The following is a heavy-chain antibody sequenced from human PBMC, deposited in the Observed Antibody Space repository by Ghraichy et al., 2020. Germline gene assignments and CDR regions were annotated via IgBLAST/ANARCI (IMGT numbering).Heavy chain of an antibody. V-gene: IGHV3-53*01. CDR2: IYSDGST. CDR3: ARNPHGRGSSLYLGWFDP. CDR1: GFTVSTNY. D-gene: IGHD6-13*01. J-gene: IGHJ5*02. Sequence: GGSLRLSCAASGFTVSTNYMSWVRQAPGKGLEWVSVIYSDGSTYYADSVKGRFTISRDNSKNTLYLQMNSLRAEDTAVYYCARNPHGRGSSLYLGWFDPWGQGTLVTVSS.